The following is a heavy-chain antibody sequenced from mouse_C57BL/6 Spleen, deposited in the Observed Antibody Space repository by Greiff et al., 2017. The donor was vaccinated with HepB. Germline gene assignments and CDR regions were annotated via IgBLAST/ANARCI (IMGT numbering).Heavy chain of an antibody. CDR3: TRALWDMYYFDY. CDR1: GFTFSSYA. Sequence: EVMLVESGEGLVKPGGSLKLSCAASGFTFSSYAMSWVRQTPEKRLEWVAYISSGGDYIYYADTVKGRFTISRDNARNTLYLQMSSLKSEDTAMYYCTRALWDMYYFDYWGQGTTLTVSS. J-gene: IGHJ2*01. V-gene: IGHV5-9-1*02. D-gene: IGHD4-1*01. CDR2: ISSGGDYI.